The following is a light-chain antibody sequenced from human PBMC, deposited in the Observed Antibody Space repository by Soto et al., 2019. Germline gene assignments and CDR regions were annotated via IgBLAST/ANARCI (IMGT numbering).Light chain of an antibody. V-gene: IGKV4-1*01. CDR3: QQYYSTSYT. Sequence: DIVMTQSPDSLAVSLGERATINCKSSQSVLYSSNNKNYLAWYQQKPGQPPKLLIYWASTRESGVPDRFSGGGSGTDFTLTISILQAEDVAVYYCQQYYSTSYTFCQGTKLEIK. J-gene: IGKJ2*01. CDR2: WAS. CDR1: QSVLYSSNNKNY.